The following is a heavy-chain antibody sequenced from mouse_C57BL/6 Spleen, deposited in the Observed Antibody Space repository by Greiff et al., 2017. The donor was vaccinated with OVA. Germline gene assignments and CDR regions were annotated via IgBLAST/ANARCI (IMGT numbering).Heavy chain of an antibody. Sequence: VQLQESGAELVRPGTSVKVSCKASGYAFTNYLIEWVKQRPGQGLEWIGVINPGSGGTNYNEKFKGKATLTADKSSSTAYMQLSSLTSEDSAVYFCARRSTRGHYYAMDYWGQGTSVTVSS. CDR1: GYAFTNYL. CDR2: INPGSGGT. J-gene: IGHJ4*01. V-gene: IGHV1-54*01. CDR3: ARRSTRGHYYAMDY.